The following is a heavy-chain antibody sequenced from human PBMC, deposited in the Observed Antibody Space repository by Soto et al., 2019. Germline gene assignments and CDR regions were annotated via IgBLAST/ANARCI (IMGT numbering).Heavy chain of an antibody. Sequence: GGSLRLSCEASGFTFSSYWMSWVRQAPGKGLEWVANIKQDGSEKQYVDSVRGRFTISRDNAENSLYLQMNSLRVEDTAVYYCARDLGTGTTYWGQGTLVTVSS. J-gene: IGHJ4*02. CDR2: IKQDGSEK. CDR1: GFTFSSYW. D-gene: IGHD1-7*01. CDR3: ARDLGTGTTY. V-gene: IGHV3-7*01.